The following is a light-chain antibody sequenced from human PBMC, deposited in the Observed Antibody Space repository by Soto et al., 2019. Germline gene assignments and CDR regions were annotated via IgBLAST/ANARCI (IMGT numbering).Light chain of an antibody. V-gene: IGKV4-1*01. CDR2: WAS. Sequence: DIVMTQSPDSLAVSLGERATINCKSSQSVLYSSNNKNYLAWYQQKPGQPPKLLIYWASTRESGVPDQFSGSGSGTDFTLTISSLQAEDVAVYYCHQYYSTLTFGGGTKVEIK. CDR3: HQYYSTLT. CDR1: QSVLYSSNNKNY. J-gene: IGKJ4*01.